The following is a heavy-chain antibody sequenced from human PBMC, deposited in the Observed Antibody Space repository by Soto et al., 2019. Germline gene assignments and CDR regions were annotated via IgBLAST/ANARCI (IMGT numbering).Heavy chain of an antibody. J-gene: IGHJ2*01. V-gene: IGHV1-46*01. CDR3: ATDIGYCSGRSCNYDWYFDL. CDR1: GFTFTNSY. D-gene: IGHD2-15*01. CDR2: INPSGGST. Sequence: QVQLVQSGAEVKKPGASVKVSCKASGFTFTNSYMHWVRQAPGQGLEWMGIINPSGGSTHYAQRFRGRVYINRAKSTSTVYRELSSLRSENTAVYYCATDIGYCSGRSCNYDWYFDLWGRGTLVTVSS.